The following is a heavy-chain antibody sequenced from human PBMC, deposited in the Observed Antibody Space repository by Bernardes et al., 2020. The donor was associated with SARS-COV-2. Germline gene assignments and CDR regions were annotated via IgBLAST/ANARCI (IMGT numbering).Heavy chain of an antibody. CDR1: GYTFTSYG. Sequence: ASVKVSCKASGYTFTSYGISWVRQAPGQGLEWMGWISAYNGNTNYAQKLQGRVTMTTDTSTSTAYMELRSLRSDDTAVYYCARVCPQRVVPAATLPYYYYYYMDVWGKGTTVTVSS. CDR2: ISAYNGNT. J-gene: IGHJ6*03. D-gene: IGHD2-2*01. CDR3: ARVCPQRVVPAATLPYYYYYYMDV. V-gene: IGHV1-18*01.